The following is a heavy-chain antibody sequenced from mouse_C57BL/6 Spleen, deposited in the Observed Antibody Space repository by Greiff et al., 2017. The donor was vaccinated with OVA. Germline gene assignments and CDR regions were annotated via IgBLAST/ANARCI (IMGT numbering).Heavy chain of an antibody. CDR2: IWTGGGT. D-gene: IGHD2-4*01. V-gene: IGHV2-9-1*01. Sequence: VKLVESGPGLVAPSQSLSITCTVSGFSLTSYAISWVRQPPGKGLAWLGVIWTGGGTNYNSALKSRLSISKDNSKSQVFLKMNSLQTDDTARYYCARMGYDYDEAWFAYWGQGTLVTVSA. J-gene: IGHJ3*01. CDR3: ARMGYDYDEAWFAY. CDR1: GFSLTSYA.